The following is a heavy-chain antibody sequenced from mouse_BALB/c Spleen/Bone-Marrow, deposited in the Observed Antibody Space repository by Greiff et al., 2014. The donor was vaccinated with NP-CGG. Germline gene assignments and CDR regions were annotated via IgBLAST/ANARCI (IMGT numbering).Heavy chain of an antibody. D-gene: IGHD2-3*01. CDR1: GYSFTGYF. CDR3: GRWGDGYYYAMGY. Sequence: LVESGPDLVKPGASVKLSCKASGYSFTGYFLNWVRQSHGKSLEWIGRINPFNGDTFYNQKFKGKATLTVDKSSTTAHMELLSLTSEDSAVYYCGRWGDGYYYAMGYWGPGTSVTVSS. J-gene: IGHJ4*01. V-gene: IGHV1-37*01. CDR2: INPFNGDT.